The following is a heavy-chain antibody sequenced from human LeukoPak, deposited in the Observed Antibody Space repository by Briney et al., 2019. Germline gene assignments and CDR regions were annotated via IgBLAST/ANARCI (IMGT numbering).Heavy chain of an antibody. J-gene: IGHJ4*02. Sequence: GASVKVSCKASGGTFSSYAISWVRQAPGQGLEWMGWISGNNDNPNYGQKFQGRFTLTTDSSTSTAYMELRNLRSDDTAVYYCARDGTSTDDYWGQGTLVTVSS. D-gene: IGHD2-2*01. CDR2: ISGNNDNP. V-gene: IGHV1-18*01. CDR1: GGTFSSYA. CDR3: ARDGTSTDDY.